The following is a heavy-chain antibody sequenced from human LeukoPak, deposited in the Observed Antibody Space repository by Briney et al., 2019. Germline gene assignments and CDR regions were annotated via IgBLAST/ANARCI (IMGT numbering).Heavy chain of an antibody. V-gene: IGHV4-59*08. D-gene: IGHD3-16*01. CDR3: ARRSTLGNFFDY. CDR1: GGSISSYY. CDR2: IYYRGTT. J-gene: IGHJ4*02. Sequence: SETLSLTCTVPGGSISSYYWGWIRQPPGMGLEWIGNIYYRGTTNYNPSLGSRVTLSVDTSNNQLSLKLTSLTAADSAVYYCARRSTLGNFFDYWGLGTPVTVSS.